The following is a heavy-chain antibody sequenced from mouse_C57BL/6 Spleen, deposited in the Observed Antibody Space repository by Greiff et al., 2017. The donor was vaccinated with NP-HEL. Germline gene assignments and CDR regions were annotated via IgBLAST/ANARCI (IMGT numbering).Heavy chain of an antibody. CDR2: IDPENGDT. V-gene: IGHV14-4*01. J-gene: IGHJ2*01. Sequence: EVQLQQSGAELVRPGASVKLSCTASGFNIKDDYMHWVKQRPEQGLEWIGWIDPENGDTEYASKFQGKATITADTSSNTAYLQLSSLTSEDTAVYYCTTEGDGYEYWGQGTTLTVSS. D-gene: IGHD2-3*01. CDR3: TTEGDGYEY. CDR1: GFNIKDDY.